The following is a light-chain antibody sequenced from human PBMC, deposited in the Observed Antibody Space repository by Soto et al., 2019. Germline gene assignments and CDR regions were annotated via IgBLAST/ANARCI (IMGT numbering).Light chain of an antibody. CDR2: DAS. CDR1: QSISSW. CDR3: QHYNSYRWT. J-gene: IGKJ1*01. Sequence: DIQMTQSPSTLSASVRDRVTITCRASQSISSWLAWYQQKPGKAPKLLIYDASSLESGVPSRFSGSGSGTEFTLTISSLQPDDFAPYYCQHYNSYRWTFGQGTKV. V-gene: IGKV1-5*01.